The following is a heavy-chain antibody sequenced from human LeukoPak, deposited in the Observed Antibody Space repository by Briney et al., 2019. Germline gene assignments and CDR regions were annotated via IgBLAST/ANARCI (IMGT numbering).Heavy chain of an antibody. CDR3: ARDGEDIVVVPAAMIANKTDYYYYYGMDV. CDR2: IIPILGTA. J-gene: IGHJ6*02. V-gene: IGHV1-69*13. Sequence: SAKVSCEASLGTFSSYAISSGRAAPRQGREWMGGIIPILGTANYAQKLQGRVTITADESTSTAYMERRSLRSEDTAVYYCARDGEDIVVVPAAMIANKTDYYYYYGMDVWGQGTTVTVSS. D-gene: IGHD2-2*01. CDR1: LGTFSSYA.